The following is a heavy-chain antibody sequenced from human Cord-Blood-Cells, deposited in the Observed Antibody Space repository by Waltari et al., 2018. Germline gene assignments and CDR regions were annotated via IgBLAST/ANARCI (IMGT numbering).Heavy chain of an antibody. CDR2: IYHSGST. V-gene: IGHV4-30-2*01. CDR1: GGSIHRGGYS. CDR3: ARGPGYCSSTSCYWYFDL. D-gene: IGHD2-2*01. J-gene: IGHJ2*01. Sequence: QLQLQESGSGLVKPSQTLSLTCAGSGGSIHRGGYSWRCIRQPPRQGLEWIVYIYHSGSTYYNPSLKSRVTISVDRSKNQFSLKLSSVTAADTAVYYCARGPGYCSSTSCYWYFDLWGRGTLVTVSS.